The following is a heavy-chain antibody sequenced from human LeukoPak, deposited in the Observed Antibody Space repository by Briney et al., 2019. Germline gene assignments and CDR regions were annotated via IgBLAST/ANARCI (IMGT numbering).Heavy chain of an antibody. Sequence: ASVKVSCKASGYTFTGYYMHWVRQAPGQGLEWMGWINPNSGGTNYAQKFQGRVTMTRDTSISTAYMELSRLRSDDTAVYYCARDTKGIYSSSSVFDYWGQGTLVTVSS. CDR1: GYTFTGYY. D-gene: IGHD6-6*01. CDR2: INPNSGGT. V-gene: IGHV1-2*02. J-gene: IGHJ4*02. CDR3: ARDTKGIYSSSSVFDY.